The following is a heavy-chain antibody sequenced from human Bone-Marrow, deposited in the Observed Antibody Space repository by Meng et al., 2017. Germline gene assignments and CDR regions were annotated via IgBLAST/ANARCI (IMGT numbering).Heavy chain of an antibody. CDR2: IKQDGSEK. Sequence: GGSLRLSCAASGFTFSSYWMSWVRQAPGKGLEWVANIKQDGSEKYYVDSVKGRFTISRDNAKNSLYLQMNSLRAEDTALYYCAKDGSSSGWSYYLDHWGQGVLVTVSS. V-gene: IGHV3-7*03. J-gene: IGHJ4*02. CDR3: AKDGSSSGWSYYLDH. CDR1: GFTFSSYW. D-gene: IGHD6-19*01.